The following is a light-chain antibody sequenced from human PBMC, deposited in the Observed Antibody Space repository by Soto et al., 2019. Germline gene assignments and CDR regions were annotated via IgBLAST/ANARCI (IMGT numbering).Light chain of an antibody. Sequence: QSALTQPASVSGSPGQSITISCTGTSSDVVGYNYVSWYQQHPGKAPKLMIYAVSNRPSGVSHRFSGSKSGNTASLAISGLQAEDEADYYCSSYTGGSTPSVAFGGGTKLTVL. CDR1: SSDVVGYNY. V-gene: IGLV2-14*01. CDR3: SSYTGGSTPSVA. CDR2: AVS. J-gene: IGLJ2*01.